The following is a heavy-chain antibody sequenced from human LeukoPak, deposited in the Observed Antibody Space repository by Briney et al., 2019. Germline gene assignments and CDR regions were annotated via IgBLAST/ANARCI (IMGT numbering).Heavy chain of an antibody. Sequence: PGGSLRLTCAASGLTVRTNYMHWVRQSPGKGLEWVSVISTADQTYYADSVKARFIVSRDTSNNTLSLQMNNLRVDDTAVYYCARERLGLDVWGQGTTVTVSS. CDR3: ARERLGLDV. D-gene: IGHD6-19*01. V-gene: IGHV3-66*01. J-gene: IGHJ6*02. CDR2: ISTADQT. CDR1: GLTVRTNY.